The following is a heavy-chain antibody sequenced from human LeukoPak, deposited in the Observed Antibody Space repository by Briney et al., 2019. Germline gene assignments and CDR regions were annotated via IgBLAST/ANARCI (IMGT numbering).Heavy chain of an antibody. CDR2: IYYSGST. CDR3: ARLERRIAAV. J-gene: IGHJ4*02. D-gene: IGHD6-13*01. CDR1: GGSISSYY. V-gene: IGHV4-59*12. Sequence: PSETLSLTCTVSGGSISSYYWSWIRQPPGKGLEWIGYIYYSGSTNYNPSLKSRVTISVHTSKNQFSLKLSSVTAADTAVYYCARLERRIAAVWGQGTLVTVSS.